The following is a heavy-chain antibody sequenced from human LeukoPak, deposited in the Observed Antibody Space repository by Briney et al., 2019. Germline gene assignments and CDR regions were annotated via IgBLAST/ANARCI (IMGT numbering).Heavy chain of an antibody. J-gene: IGHJ4*02. V-gene: IGHV1-69*04. CDR2: IIPIRGRT. CDR1: GCTFSSYA. CDR3: ARSWRYCSSTSCYVDY. Sequence: SVTVSCKASGCTFSSYASSWLRQAPGQGLEWMGIIIPIRGRTNYAQKFQGRVTITANKSTSTAYMELSSLRSEEKAVYYCARSWRYCSSTSCYVDYWGQGTLVTVSS. D-gene: IGHD2-2*01.